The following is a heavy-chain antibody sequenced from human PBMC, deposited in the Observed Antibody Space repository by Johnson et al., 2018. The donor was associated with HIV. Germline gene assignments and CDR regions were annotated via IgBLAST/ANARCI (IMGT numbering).Heavy chain of an antibody. CDR3: ARASGEWDAFDI. Sequence: VQLVESGGGLVQPGWSLRLSCAASGFTFSRYSMHWVRQAPGEGLEYVSGTDNKGRNPYYANSVKGRFTIFRDNSKNTLDLQMGSLRAEDMAVYYCARASGEWDAFDIWGQGTVVTVSS. CDR1: GFTFSRYS. D-gene: IGHD3-10*01. CDR2: TDNKGRNP. V-gene: IGHV3-64*01. J-gene: IGHJ3*02.